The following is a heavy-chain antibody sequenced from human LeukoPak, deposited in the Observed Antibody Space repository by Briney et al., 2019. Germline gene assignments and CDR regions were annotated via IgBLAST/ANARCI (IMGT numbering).Heavy chain of an antibody. CDR3: AKDSTSYGIAAVGSLFWFDP. CDR1: GFTFSTYG. D-gene: IGHD6-13*01. Sequence: GSLRLSCAASGFTFSTYGMHWVRQAPGKGLEWVSSIWYDGSNTYYIDSVKGRFTISRDNSKKALSLQMNNLRAEDTGVYYCAKDSTSYGIAAVGSLFWFDPWGQGTLVTVSS. J-gene: IGHJ5*02. CDR2: IWYDGSNT. V-gene: IGHV3-30*02.